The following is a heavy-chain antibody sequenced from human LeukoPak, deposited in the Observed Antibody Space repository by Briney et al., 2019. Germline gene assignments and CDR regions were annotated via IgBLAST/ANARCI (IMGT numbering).Heavy chain of an antibody. CDR1: GGTFSSHA. CDR2: IIPIFGTA. J-gene: IGHJ6*03. CDR3: ARYGYCSSTSCYRFDYYYMDV. Sequence: SVKVSCKASGGTFSSHAISWVRQAPGQGLEWMGGIIPIFGTANYAQKFQGRVTITADESTSTAYMELSSLRSEDTAVYYCARYGYCSSTSCYRFDYYYMDVWGKGTTVIVSS. V-gene: IGHV1-69*13. D-gene: IGHD2-2*03.